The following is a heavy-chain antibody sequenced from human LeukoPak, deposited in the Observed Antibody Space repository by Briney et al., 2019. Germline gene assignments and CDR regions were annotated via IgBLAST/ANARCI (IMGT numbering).Heavy chain of an antibody. V-gene: IGHV1-24*01. CDR3: ATLSYVWEPRNYYYYGMDV. D-gene: IGHD3-16*01. CDR2: FDPEGGET. J-gene: IGHJ6*02. CDR1: GYTLTELS. Sequence: ASVKVSCKVSGYTLTELSMHWVRQAPGKGLEWMGGFDPEGGETIYAQKFQGRVTMTEDTSTDTAYMELSSLRSEDTAVYYCATLSYVWEPRNYYYYGMDVWGQGTTVTVSS.